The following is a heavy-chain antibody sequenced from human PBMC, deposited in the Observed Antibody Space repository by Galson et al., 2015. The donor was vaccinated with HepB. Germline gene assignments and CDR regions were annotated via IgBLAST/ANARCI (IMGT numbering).Heavy chain of an antibody. CDR1: GGSFSGYY. CDR2: INHSGST. CDR3: ARGGVVAGTTTYYYYGMDV. Sequence: ETLSLTCAVYGGSFSGYYWSWIRQPPGKGLEWIGEINHSGSTNYNPSLKSRVTISVDTSKIQFSLKLSSVTAADTAVYYCARGGVVAGTTTYYYYGMDVWGQGTTVTVSS. D-gene: IGHD6-19*01. V-gene: IGHV4-34*01. J-gene: IGHJ6*02.